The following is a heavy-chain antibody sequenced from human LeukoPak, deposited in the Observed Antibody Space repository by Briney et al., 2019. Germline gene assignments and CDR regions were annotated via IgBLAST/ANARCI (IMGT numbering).Heavy chain of an antibody. D-gene: IGHD5-18*01. CDR1: GFTFSNAW. Sequence: GGSLRLSCAASGFTFSNAWMSWVRQAPGEGLEWVGRVKSRSDGGTTDYAAPVQGRFTISRDDSINTLYLQMTSLKTEDTALYYCTTVTRAYNYDYNFDFWGQGTLVTVSS. CDR2: VKSRSDGGTT. J-gene: IGHJ4*02. V-gene: IGHV3-15*01. CDR3: TTVTRAYNYDYNFDF.